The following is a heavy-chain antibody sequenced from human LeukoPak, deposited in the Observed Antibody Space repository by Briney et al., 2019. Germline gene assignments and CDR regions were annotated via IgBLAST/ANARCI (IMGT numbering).Heavy chain of an antibody. CDR2: IWYDGSNR. CDR3: ARAKGVSTGYRPTDY. Sequence: GGSLRLSCAASGFTFSSYIMNWVRQAPGKGLEWVAVIWYDGSNRYYADPVKGRFTVSRDNSKNTLYLQMNSLRAEDTAVYYCARAKGVSTGYRPTDYWGQGTRVTVSS. D-gene: IGHD3-22*01. J-gene: IGHJ4*02. CDR1: GFTFSSYI. V-gene: IGHV3-33*08.